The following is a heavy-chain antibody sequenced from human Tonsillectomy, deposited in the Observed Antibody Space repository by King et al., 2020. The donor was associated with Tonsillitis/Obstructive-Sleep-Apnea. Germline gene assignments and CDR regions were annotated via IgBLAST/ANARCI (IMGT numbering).Heavy chain of an antibody. CDR1: GFTFSSHE. Sequence: EVQLVESGGGLVQPGGPLRLSCAASGFTFSSHEMHWVRQVAGKGLEWVSGIGTAGETNYPDSVKGRFTTSRENAKNSLYLQMNSLRAGDSALYYCARRRRAYWYFDLWGRGTLVTVSS. J-gene: IGHJ2*01. CDR3: ARRRRAYWYFDL. V-gene: IGHV3-13*04. CDR2: IGTAGET.